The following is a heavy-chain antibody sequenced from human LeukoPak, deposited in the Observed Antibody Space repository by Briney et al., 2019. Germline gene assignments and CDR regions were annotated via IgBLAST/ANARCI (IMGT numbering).Heavy chain of an antibody. V-gene: IGHV3-20*04. Sequence: GGSLRLSCAASGFTFDDYGMSWVRQAPGKGLEWVSDINWNGGSTGYRDSVKGRFTISRDNAKNSLYLQMNSLRAEDTAIYYCSTYRQVLLPFESWGQGTLVTVSS. CDR2: INWNGGST. CDR3: STYRQVLLPFES. CDR1: GFTFDDYG. D-gene: IGHD2-8*02. J-gene: IGHJ4*02.